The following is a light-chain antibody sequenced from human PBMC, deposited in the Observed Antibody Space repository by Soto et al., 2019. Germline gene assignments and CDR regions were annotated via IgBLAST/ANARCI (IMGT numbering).Light chain of an antibody. CDR3: AAWDARLNGYV. CDR2: SYD. CDR1: SSNIGGNT. V-gene: IGLV1-44*01. J-gene: IGLJ1*01. Sequence: QLVLTQPPSASGTPGQRVTISCSTSSSNIGGNTVNWYQQVPGTAPKLLIYSYDQRPSGVPDRFSGSKSGTSASLAISGLQSEDEADYYCAAWDARLNGYVFGTETKLTVL.